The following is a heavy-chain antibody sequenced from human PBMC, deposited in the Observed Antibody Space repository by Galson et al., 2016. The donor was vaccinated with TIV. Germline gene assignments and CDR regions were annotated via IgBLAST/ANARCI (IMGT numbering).Heavy chain of an antibody. J-gene: IGHJ4*02. D-gene: IGHD1-14*01. CDR1: GFTVQRNF. CDR3: VRAETPNNADD. Sequence: SLRLSCAASGFTVQRNFMSWVRQAPGKGLEWVSIIYPDGATFYAESMKGRFGISRDTYKNTLSLQMNSLRAEDTALYYCVRAETPNNADDWGPGTLVTVSS. CDR2: IYPDGAT. V-gene: IGHV3-53*01.